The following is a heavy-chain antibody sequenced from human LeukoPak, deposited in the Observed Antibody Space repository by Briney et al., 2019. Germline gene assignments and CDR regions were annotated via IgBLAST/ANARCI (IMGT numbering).Heavy chain of an antibody. J-gene: IGHJ4*02. CDR3: ARDLSSTSNWEFDY. CDR2: INPNSGGT. D-gene: IGHD1-26*01. Sequence: ASVKVSCKSSGYSFAGYFIHWVRQAPGQGLQWMGRINPNSGGTEYEQSFQGRVTMTRDTSISTAYVEVSTLISDDTAVYYCARDLSSTSNWEFDYWGQGTLVTVSS. CDR1: GYSFAGYF. V-gene: IGHV1-2*06.